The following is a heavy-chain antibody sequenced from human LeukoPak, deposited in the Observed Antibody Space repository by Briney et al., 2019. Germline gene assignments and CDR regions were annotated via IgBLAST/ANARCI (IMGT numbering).Heavy chain of an antibody. D-gene: IGHD3-16*01. Sequence: PGGSLRLSCAASGFTFSAYAMHWVRQAPGKGLEYVSAISSNGGSTYYANSVKGRFTISRDNSKNTLYLQMGSLRAEDMAVYYCARGDQWGQGTLVTVSS. J-gene: IGHJ4*02. CDR2: ISSNGGST. CDR1: GFTFSAYA. CDR3: ARGDQ. V-gene: IGHV3-64*01.